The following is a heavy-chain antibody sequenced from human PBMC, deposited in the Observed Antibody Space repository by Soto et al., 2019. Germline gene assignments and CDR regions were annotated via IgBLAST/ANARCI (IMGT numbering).Heavy chain of an antibody. Sequence: SETLSLTCTVSGGSIDNYYWSWIRQPPGKGLEWIGYIFYSGSTNYNPALKSRVTISVDTSKSQFSLKLSSVTAADTAVYYCAKDSGYNYGYFRWFDPWGQGTLVTVSS. D-gene: IGHD5-18*01. CDR1: GGSIDNYY. J-gene: IGHJ5*02. CDR3: AKDSGYNYGYFRWFDP. V-gene: IGHV4-59*01. CDR2: IFYSGST.